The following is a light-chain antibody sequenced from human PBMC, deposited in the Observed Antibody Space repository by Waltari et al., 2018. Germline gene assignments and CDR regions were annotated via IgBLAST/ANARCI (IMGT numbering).Light chain of an antibody. Sequence: QSALTQPRSVSGSPGQSVTISCTGTRRDVGGYNHVSWYQQHPGKAPKLMIYDVNKRPSGVPDRFSGSKSGNTASLTISGLQAEDEADYSCCSYTGSYTYVVFGGGTKLTVL. CDR3: CSYTGSYTYVV. V-gene: IGLV2-11*01. CDR2: DVN. J-gene: IGLJ2*01. CDR1: RRDVGGYNH.